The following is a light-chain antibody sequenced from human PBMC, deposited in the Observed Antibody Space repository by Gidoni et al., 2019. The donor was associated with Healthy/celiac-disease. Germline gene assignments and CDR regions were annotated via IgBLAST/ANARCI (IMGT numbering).Light chain of an antibody. CDR1: QSVLYSSNNKNY. Sequence: DIVMTQSPDSLAVSLGERATINCKSSQSVLYSSNNKNYLAWYQQKPGQPPKLLIYWASTREYGVPDRVSGSGSGTDFTLTISSLQAEDVAVYYCQQYYSTPPLFGQGTKLEIK. J-gene: IGKJ2*01. CDR3: QQYYSTPPL. V-gene: IGKV4-1*01. CDR2: WAS.